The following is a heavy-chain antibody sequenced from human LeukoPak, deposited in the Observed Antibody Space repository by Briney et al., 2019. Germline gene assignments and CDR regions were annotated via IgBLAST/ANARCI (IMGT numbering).Heavy chain of an antibody. V-gene: IGHV4-39*01. Sequence: PSETLSLTCTVSSGSISSPSYYWGWIRQPPRKGLEWIGNIYYSGNTYYNPSLQSRVTMSVDTSKQRFSLRLNSVPAADTAVYYCASLYLDGSGQLEFDSWGQGTLSPSPQ. CDR3: ASLYLDGSGQLEFDS. J-gene: IGHJ4*02. CDR1: SGSISSPSYY. CDR2: IYYSGNT. D-gene: IGHD2-15*01.